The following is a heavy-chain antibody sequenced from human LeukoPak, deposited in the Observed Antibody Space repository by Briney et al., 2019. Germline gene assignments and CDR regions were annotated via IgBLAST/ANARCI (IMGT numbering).Heavy chain of an antibody. Sequence: GGSLRLSCAASGFSFSSYWMTWVRQAPGRGLEWVANIKQDASEEHYVDSVKGLFTISRDNAKSSLYLQLNSLRVEDTALHFCASTASLSYWGQGTLVTVSS. CDR3: ASTASLSY. D-gene: IGHD6-6*01. CDR1: GFSFSSYW. V-gene: IGHV3-7*01. CDR2: IKQDASEE. J-gene: IGHJ4*02.